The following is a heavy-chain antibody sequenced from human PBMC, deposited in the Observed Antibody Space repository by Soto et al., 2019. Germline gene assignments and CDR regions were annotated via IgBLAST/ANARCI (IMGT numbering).Heavy chain of an antibody. J-gene: IGHJ3*02. D-gene: IGHD2-15*01. V-gene: IGHV4-39*01. CDR1: GGSISSSSYY. Sequence: QLQLQESGPGLVKPSETLSLTCTVSGGSISSSSYYWGWIRQPPGKGLEWIGSIYYSGSTYYNPSLKSRVSISVDXXKXQXXLKLSSVTAADTAVYYCARPAAYCSGGSCPDAFDIWGQGTMVTVSS. CDR3: ARPAAYCSGGSCPDAFDI. CDR2: IYYSGST.